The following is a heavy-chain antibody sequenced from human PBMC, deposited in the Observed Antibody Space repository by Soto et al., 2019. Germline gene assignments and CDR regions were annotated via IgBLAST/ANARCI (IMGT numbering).Heavy chain of an antibody. CDR2: ISSSGSTI. V-gene: IGHV3-11*01. J-gene: IGHJ5*02. D-gene: IGHD3-10*01. CDR1: GLTFSDFY. CDR3: AKGLYDSGSRSHWFDP. Sequence: GGSLRLSCAASGLTFSDFYMSWLRQAPGKGLEWVSYISSSGSTIFYAGSVKGRFTISRDNAKNSLYLQMDSLRAEDSAVYYCAKGLYDSGSRSHWFDPWGQGTQVTVSS.